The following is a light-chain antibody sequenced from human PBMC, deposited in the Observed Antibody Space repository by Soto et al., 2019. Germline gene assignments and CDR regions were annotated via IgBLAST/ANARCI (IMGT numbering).Light chain of an antibody. J-gene: IGKJ1*01. Sequence: DIQMTQSPSTLSASVGDRVTNTCRASQSISSWLAWYQQKPGKAPKLLIYDASSLESGVPSRFSGSGSGTEFTLTISSLQPDDFATYYCQQYNSYSWTFGQGIKVEIQ. CDR3: QQYNSYSWT. V-gene: IGKV1-5*01. CDR2: DAS. CDR1: QSISSW.